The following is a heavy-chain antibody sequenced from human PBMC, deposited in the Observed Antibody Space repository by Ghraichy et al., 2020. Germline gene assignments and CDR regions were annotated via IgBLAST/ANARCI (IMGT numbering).Heavy chain of an antibody. J-gene: IGHJ4*02. CDR1: AGFSNNYY. V-gene: IGHV4-4*07. Sequence: LSLTCTISAGFSNNYYWTWIRQPAGKGLEWIGRMYTSGSTNYNPSLLGRVTMSVDTSKNQFSLKLRSVTAADTAVYYCARAENYGSWSGYFFDSWGQGSLVAVSS. CDR2: MYTSGST. D-gene: IGHD3-3*01. CDR3: ARAENYGSWSGYFFDS.